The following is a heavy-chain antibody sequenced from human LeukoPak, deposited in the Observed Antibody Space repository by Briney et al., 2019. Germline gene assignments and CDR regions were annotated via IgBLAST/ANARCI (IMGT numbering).Heavy chain of an antibody. V-gene: IGHV1-46*01. CDR3: ARAGPNNYYDSSGYALAFDI. D-gene: IGHD3-22*01. CDR2: INPSGGST. CDR1: GYTFTSYY. Sequence: ASAKVSCKASGYTFTSYYMHWVRQAPGQGLEWMGIINPSGGSTSYAQKFQGRVTMTRDTSTSTVYMELSSLRSEDTAVYYCARAGPNNYYDSSGYALAFDIWGQGTMVTVSS. J-gene: IGHJ3*02.